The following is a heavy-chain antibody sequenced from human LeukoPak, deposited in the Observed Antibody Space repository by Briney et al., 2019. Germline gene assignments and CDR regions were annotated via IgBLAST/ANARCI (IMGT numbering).Heavy chain of an antibody. D-gene: IGHD6-6*01. Sequence: GGSLRLXCAASGFTFSSYAMRWVRQAPGKGLESVSAISGSGGSTYYADSVKGRFTISRDNSKNTLYLQMNSLRAEDTAVYYCAKQAPAARSPYWGQGTLVTVSS. CDR1: GFTFSSYA. J-gene: IGHJ4*02. V-gene: IGHV3-23*01. CDR2: ISGSGGST. CDR3: AKQAPAARSPY.